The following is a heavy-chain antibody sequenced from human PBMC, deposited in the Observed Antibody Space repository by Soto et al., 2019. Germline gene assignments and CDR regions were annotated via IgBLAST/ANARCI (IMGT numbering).Heavy chain of an antibody. J-gene: IGHJ4*02. V-gene: IGHV1-18*01. CDR1: GYTFKNYG. CDR3: ARDAQPKGVAADGASDY. Sequence: QVQLVQSGPEVKNPGASVKVSCKASGYTFKNYGIKWVRQAPGQGLEWVGWITTYNGNRYSAEKFQGRVTMTTDTSTSTTDMELRRLTSDDTGVYYCARDAQPKGVAADGASDYWGQGTLVTVSS. CDR2: ITTYNGNR. D-gene: IGHD6-19*01.